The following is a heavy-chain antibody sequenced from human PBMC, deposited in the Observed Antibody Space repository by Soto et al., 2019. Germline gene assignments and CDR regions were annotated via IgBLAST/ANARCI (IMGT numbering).Heavy chain of an antibody. CDR1: GFTFSNYW. CDR2: INSSSSTT. CDR3: ARDMFRRWLVYDY. D-gene: IGHD6-19*01. Sequence: GGSLRLSCVGSGFTFSNYWMHWVRQAPGKGLEWVSYINSSSSTTYYADSVKGRFTISRDNAKNSLYLQMNSLRDEDTAVYYCARDMFRRWLVYDYWGQGTLVTVSS. J-gene: IGHJ4*02. V-gene: IGHV3-48*02.